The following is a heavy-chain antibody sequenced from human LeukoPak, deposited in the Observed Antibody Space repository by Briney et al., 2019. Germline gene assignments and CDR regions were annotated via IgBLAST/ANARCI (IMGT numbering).Heavy chain of an antibody. Sequence: GGSLRLSCAAAGFTFSSYAMSWVRQAPGKGLEWVSAISGSGGSTYYADSVKGRFTISRDNSKNTLYLQMNSLRAEDTAVYYCASSTIFGVVIPYYFDYWGQGTLVTVSS. J-gene: IGHJ4*02. CDR1: GFTFSSYA. CDR2: ISGSGGST. CDR3: ASSTIFGVVIPYYFDY. V-gene: IGHV3-23*01. D-gene: IGHD3-3*01.